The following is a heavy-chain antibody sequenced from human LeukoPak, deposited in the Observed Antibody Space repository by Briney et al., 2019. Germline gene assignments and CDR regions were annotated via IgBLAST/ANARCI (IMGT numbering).Heavy chain of an antibody. CDR2: IYYSGST. J-gene: IGHJ4*02. V-gene: IGHV4-39*01. Sequence: SETLSLTCTVSGGSVSSSSYYWGWIRQPPGKGLEWIGSIYYSGSTYYNPSLKSRVTISVDTSKNQFSLKLSSVTAADTAVYYCTSPSSGWYEDDYWGQGTLVTVSS. D-gene: IGHD6-19*01. CDR3: TSPSSGWYEDDY. CDR1: GGSVSSSSYY.